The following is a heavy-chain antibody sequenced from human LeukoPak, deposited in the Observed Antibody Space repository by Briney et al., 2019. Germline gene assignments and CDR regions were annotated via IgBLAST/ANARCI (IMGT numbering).Heavy chain of an antibody. D-gene: IGHD4-17*01. V-gene: IGHV4-59*11. J-gene: IGHJ3*02. CDR3: ARDPTTAAKGFDI. CDR1: DDSFSSHH. Sequence: SETLSLTCTVSDDSFSSHHWTWIRQPPGKGLEWIGYISYSGSTNYNPSLKSRVTISVDTSKNQFSLKLSSVTAADTAVYYCARDPTTAAKGFDIWGQGTMVTVSS. CDR2: ISYSGST.